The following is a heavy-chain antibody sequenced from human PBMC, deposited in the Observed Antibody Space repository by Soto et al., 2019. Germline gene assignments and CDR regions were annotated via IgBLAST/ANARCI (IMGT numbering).Heavy chain of an antibody. V-gene: IGHV1-46*01. J-gene: IGHJ6*02. CDR3: ARDANYASTLHFLGMDV. CDR2: INPSSGST. CDR1: GYPFTNYY. D-gene: IGHD1-7*01. Sequence: QVQLVQSGAEVKKPGASVKVSCKASGYPFTNYYIHWARQAPGQGPEWMGIINPSSGSTSSAQKFQGSLSLTRDTSASTVFMDLRGLSSEETAVYYNARDANYASTLHFLGMDVWGQGTTVTVSS.